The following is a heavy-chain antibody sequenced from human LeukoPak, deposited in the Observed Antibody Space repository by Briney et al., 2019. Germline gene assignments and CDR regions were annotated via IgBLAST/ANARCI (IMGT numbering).Heavy chain of an antibody. J-gene: IGHJ4*02. Sequence: GASVKVSCKASEYTFTGYFIHWVRQAPGQGLEWMGRINPKTGDTKSSQLFHGRITMTRDTSITTAYMEVSRLTSDDTAVYYCATGYSLDYWGQGTPIIVSS. V-gene: IGHV1-2*06. D-gene: IGHD5-18*01. CDR2: INPKTGDT. CDR1: EYTFTGYF. CDR3: ATGYSLDY.